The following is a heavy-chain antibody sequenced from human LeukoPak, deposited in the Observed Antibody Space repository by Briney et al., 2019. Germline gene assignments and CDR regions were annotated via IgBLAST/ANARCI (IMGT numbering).Heavy chain of an antibody. J-gene: IGHJ4*02. Sequence: GGSLRLSCAASGFTFRDAGMSWVRQAPGEGLEWVSGLSDSGGNTIYADSVKGRFTISRDNSKNTLFLQMNSLRAEDTAVYYCATHRYHYDSGAYRLDYWGQGTLVTVTS. CDR1: GFTFRDAG. CDR2: LSDSGGNT. CDR3: ATHRYHYDSGAYRLDY. V-gene: IGHV3-23*01. D-gene: IGHD3-22*01.